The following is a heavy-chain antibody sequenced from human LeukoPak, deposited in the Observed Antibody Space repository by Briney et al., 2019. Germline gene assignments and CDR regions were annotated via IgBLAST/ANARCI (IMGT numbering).Heavy chain of an antibody. CDR2: IIPIFGTA. CDR3: ARGPVPAAMRGGWFDP. CDR1: GGTFSSYA. V-gene: IGHV1-69*05. D-gene: IGHD2-2*01. J-gene: IGHJ5*02. Sequence: SVKVSCKASGGTFSSYAISWVRQAPGQGLKWMGGIIPIFGTANYAQKFQGRVTITTDESTSTAYMELSSLRSEDTAVYYCARGPVPAAMRGGWFDPWGQGTLVTVSS.